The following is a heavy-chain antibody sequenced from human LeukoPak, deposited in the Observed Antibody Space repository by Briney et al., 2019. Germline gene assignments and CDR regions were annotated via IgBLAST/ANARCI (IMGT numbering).Heavy chain of an antibody. J-gene: IGHJ6*04. CDR1: GFTFSSYG. CDR3: AVTLLGATMDV. V-gene: IGHV3-33*08. Sequence: GGSLRLSCAASGFTFSSYGMHWVRQAPGKGLEWVAVIWYGGSNKYYADSVKGRFTISRHNSKNTLYLQMNSLRAEDTAVYYCAVTLLGATMDVWGKGTTVTVSS. D-gene: IGHD1-26*01. CDR2: IWYGGSNK.